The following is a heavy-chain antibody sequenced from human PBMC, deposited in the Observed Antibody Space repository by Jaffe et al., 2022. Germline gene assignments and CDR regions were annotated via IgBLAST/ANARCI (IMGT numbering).Heavy chain of an antibody. D-gene: IGHD5-12*01. Sequence: QVQLQESGPGLVKPSETLSLTCTVSGGSIPNYFWSWIRQPPGKGLEWIGYVFYSGSTNYNPSLKSRVTISADPSKNQFSLKLSSVTAADTAVYYCVRGRDGYNYDFDYWGQGTLVTVSS. CDR3: VRGRDGYNYDFDY. CDR2: VFYSGST. J-gene: IGHJ4*02. V-gene: IGHV4-59*01. CDR1: GGSIPNYF.